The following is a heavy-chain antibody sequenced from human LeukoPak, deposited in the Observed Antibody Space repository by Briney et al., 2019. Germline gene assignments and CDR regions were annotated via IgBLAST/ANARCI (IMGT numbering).Heavy chain of an antibody. CDR3: AKDPNGDYIGTFDI. V-gene: IGHV3-23*01. J-gene: IGHJ3*02. D-gene: IGHD4-17*01. CDR2: ISGNGGST. CDR1: GFTFSSYA. Sequence: GGSLRLSCAASGFTFSSYAMSWVRQAPGKGLEWVSSISGNGGSTQYADSVQGRFAISRDNSKNTLYLQMNSLRAEDTAVYFCAKDPNGDYIGTFDIWGQGTMVTVSS.